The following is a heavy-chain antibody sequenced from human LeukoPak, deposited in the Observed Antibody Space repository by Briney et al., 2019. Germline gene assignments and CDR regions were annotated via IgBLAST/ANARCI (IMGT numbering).Heavy chain of an antibody. CDR1: GFAFSRYS. Sequence: GGSLRLSCAGSGFAFSRYSMNWFRQAPGKGLERVSSISSSSSHIFYADSVKGRFTISRDNAKNSLYLRMNSLRAGDTAVYYCARDAQWLVPEGYYYYMDVWGKGITVTVAS. V-gene: IGHV3-21*06. J-gene: IGHJ6*03. CDR2: ISSSSSHI. D-gene: IGHD6-19*01. CDR3: ARDAQWLVPEGYYYYMDV.